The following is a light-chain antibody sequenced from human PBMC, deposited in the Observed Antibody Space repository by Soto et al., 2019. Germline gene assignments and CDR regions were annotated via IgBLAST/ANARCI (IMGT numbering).Light chain of an antibody. J-gene: IGKJ1*01. CDR3: QQYNSYSWT. CDR2: DVS. Sequence: DIQMTHSPSTLSSSAGDRVIITCRASQSISRRLAWYQQKPGKAPRLLIYDVSTLESGVPSRFSGSGSGTEFTLTISGLQPDDFATYYCQQYNSYSWTFGQGTKVDIK. V-gene: IGKV1-5*01. CDR1: QSISRR.